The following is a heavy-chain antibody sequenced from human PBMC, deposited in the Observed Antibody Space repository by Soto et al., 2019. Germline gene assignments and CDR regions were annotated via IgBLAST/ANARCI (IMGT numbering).Heavy chain of an antibody. J-gene: IGHJ4*02. Sequence: QVQLVQSGAEVKKPGASVKVSCKASGYTFTSYGITWVRQAPGQGLEWMGWINAYNGKTQYAQMLQGRVTMTTDTSTSTAYMELRSMRSDDTGVYYCARVKSVGGGKYYCDYWGQGTLVTVSS. CDR3: ARVKSVGGGKYYCDY. CDR1: GYTFTSYG. D-gene: IGHD3-16*01. V-gene: IGHV1-18*01. CDR2: INAYNGKT.